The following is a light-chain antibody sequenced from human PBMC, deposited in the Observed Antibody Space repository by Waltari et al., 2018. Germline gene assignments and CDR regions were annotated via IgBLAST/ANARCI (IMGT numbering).Light chain of an antibody. CDR2: DFT. J-gene: IGLJ2*01. CDR1: RRDVGGYND. CDR3: SSYTSSGTGVL. Sequence: QSALTQNASVSGYPGQSMSIPCTGTRRDVGGYNDVSCYQQHPGKAPKLMIYDFTNRPSGVSNRFSGSKSGNTASLTISGLQAEDEADYYCSSYTSSGTGVLFGGGTKLSVL. V-gene: IGLV2-14*03.